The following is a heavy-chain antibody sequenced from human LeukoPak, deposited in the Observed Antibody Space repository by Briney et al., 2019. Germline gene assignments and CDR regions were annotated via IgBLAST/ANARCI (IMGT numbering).Heavy chain of an antibody. CDR1: GYTFTSYG. CDR3: ARDSMRNYYGSGSLPNWFDP. D-gene: IGHD3-10*01. Sequence: GASVKVSCKASGYTFTSYGISWVRQAPGLGLEWMGWISTYHGNTNYAQKLQGRVTMTTDTSTSTAYMELSRLRSDDTAVYYCARDSMRNYYGSGSLPNWFDPWGQGTLVTVSS. CDR2: ISTYHGNT. J-gene: IGHJ5*02. V-gene: IGHV1-18*01.